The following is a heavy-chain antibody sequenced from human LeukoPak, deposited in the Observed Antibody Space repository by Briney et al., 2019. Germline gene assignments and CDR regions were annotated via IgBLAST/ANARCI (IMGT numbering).Heavy chain of an antibody. Sequence: ASVKVSCTASGYTFTGYYMHWVRQAPGQGLEWMGWINPNSGGTNYAQKFQGRVTMTRDTSISTAYMELSRLRSDDTAVYYCARDFDRTTGNWIYYYYYGMDVWGQGTTVTVSS. V-gene: IGHV1-2*02. CDR2: INPNSGGT. CDR3: ARDFDRTTGNWIYYYYYGMDV. D-gene: IGHD1-1*01. CDR1: GYTFTGYY. J-gene: IGHJ6*02.